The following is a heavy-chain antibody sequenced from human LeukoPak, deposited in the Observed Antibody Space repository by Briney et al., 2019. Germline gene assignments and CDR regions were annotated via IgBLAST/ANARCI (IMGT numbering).Heavy chain of an antibody. CDR3: ARARSGGSCRH. CDR2: IYYSGST. Sequence: PSETLSLTCTVSGGSISSGGYYWSWIRQHPGKGLEWIGYIYYSGSTYYNPSLKSRVTISVDTSKNQYSLKLSSVTAADTAVYYCARARSGGSCRHWGQGTLVTVSS. D-gene: IGHD2-15*01. V-gene: IGHV4-31*03. J-gene: IGHJ4*02. CDR1: GGSISSGGYY.